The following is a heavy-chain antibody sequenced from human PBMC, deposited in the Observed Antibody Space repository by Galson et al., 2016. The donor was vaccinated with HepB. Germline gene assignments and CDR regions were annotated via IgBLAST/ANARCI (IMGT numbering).Heavy chain of an antibody. Sequence: SLRLSCAASGFTFDDFVMIWFRQAPGRGPEWVGFIRSKPFGETTEYAASVKGRFSISRDDSKSIAYLQLNSLRTDDTAVYYCARPHHIDGSGYYSIRLGVFDVWGQGTMVTVSS. CDR1: GFTFDDFV. CDR3: ARPHHIDGSGYYSIRLGVFDV. J-gene: IGHJ3*01. CDR2: IRSKPFGETT. V-gene: IGHV3-49*03. D-gene: IGHD3-22*01.